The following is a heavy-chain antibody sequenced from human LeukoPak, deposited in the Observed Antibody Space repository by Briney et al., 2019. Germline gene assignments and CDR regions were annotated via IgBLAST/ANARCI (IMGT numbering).Heavy chain of an antibody. CDR1: GGSISRYY. CDR2: IYYSGST. D-gene: IGHD6-13*01. Sequence: SETLSLTCTVSGGSISRYYWSWIRQPPGKGLEWIGYIYYSGSTNYKPSLKSRVTISVDTSKNQFSLKLSSVTAADTAVYYCARDRDDDPNSSWYRSGLNWFDPWGQGTLVTVSS. J-gene: IGHJ5*02. V-gene: IGHV4-59*12. CDR3: ARDRDDDPNSSWYRSGLNWFDP.